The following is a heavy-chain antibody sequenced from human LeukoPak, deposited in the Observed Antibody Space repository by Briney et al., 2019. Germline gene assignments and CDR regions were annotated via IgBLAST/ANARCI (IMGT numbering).Heavy chain of an antibody. J-gene: IGHJ4*01. Sequence: SGTLSLTCTVSGGSISSGDYYWSWIRQPPGKGLEWIRYIYYSGSTYYNPSLKSRVTISVDTSKNQFSLKLSSVTAADTAVYSCARASDGEMARIKVSYFDYWGQGTMVTVSS. CDR1: GGSISSGDYY. CDR2: IYYSGST. CDR3: ARASDGEMARIKVSYFDY. V-gene: IGHV4-30-4*01. D-gene: IGHD5-24*01.